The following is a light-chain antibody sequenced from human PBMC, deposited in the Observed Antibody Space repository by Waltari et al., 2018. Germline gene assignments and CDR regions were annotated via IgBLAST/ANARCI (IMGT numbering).Light chain of an antibody. Sequence: DIQMTQSPSSLSASVGDKVTITCHASQDISGWLAWYQEIPGKALKPLIFAASSVQSGVPSRFSGSGSGTDYTLTITSLQPEDFATYYCQQYDDLPHRFGQGTKVEIK. CDR3: QQYDDLPHR. J-gene: IGKJ2*03. V-gene: IGKV1D-16*01. CDR2: AAS. CDR1: QDISGW.